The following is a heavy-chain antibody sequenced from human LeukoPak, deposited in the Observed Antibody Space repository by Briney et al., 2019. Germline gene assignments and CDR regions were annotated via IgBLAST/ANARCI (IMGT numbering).Heavy chain of an antibody. Sequence: GGSLRLSCAASGFTFSSYSMNWVRQAPGKGLEWVSSISSSSSYIYYADSVKGRFTISRDNAKNSLYLQMNSLRAEDTAVYYCAKVTYYDYVWGSPFDYWGQGTLVTVSS. D-gene: IGHD3-16*01. J-gene: IGHJ4*02. CDR3: AKVTYYDYVWGSPFDY. CDR2: ISSSSSYI. V-gene: IGHV3-21*04. CDR1: GFTFSSYS.